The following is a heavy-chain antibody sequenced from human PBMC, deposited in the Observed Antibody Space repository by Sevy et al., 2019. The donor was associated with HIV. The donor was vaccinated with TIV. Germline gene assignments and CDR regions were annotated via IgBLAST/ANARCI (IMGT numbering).Heavy chain of an antibody. CDR3: TTTSKYCSSTSCYNT. Sequence: GGSLRLSCAASGFTFSGSAMHWVRQASGKGLEWVGRIRSKANSYATAYAASVKGRFTISRDDSKNTAYLQMNSLKTEDTAVDYCTTTSKYCSSTSCYNTWGQGTTVTVSS. CDR1: GFTFSGSA. CDR2: IRSKANSYAT. V-gene: IGHV3-73*01. D-gene: IGHD2-2*02. J-gene: IGHJ6*02.